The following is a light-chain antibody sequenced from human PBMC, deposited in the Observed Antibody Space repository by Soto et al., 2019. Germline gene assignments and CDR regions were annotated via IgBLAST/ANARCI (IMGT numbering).Light chain of an antibody. CDR2: EVS. V-gene: IGLV2-8*01. CDR3: SSYAGSNKLGV. Sequence: QSALTQPPSASGSPGQSVTISCTGTSSDVGGYNYVSWDQQHPGKAPKLMIYEVSKRPSGVPDRFSGSKSGNTASLTVSGLQDEDEADYYCSSYAGSNKLGVFGTGTKVTVL. J-gene: IGLJ1*01. CDR1: SSDVGGYNY.